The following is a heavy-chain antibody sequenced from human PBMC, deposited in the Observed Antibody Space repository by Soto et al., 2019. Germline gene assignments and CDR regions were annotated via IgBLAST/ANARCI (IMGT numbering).Heavy chain of an antibody. CDR2: IGVAGDT. V-gene: IGHV3-13*01. Sequence: EVQLVESGGGLVQPGGSLRLSCAASGFTFSSYDMHWVRQVAGKGLEWVSAIGVAGDTYYPDSVKGRFTISRENAKNSLYLQMNSLRAEDTAVYYCASGGWGSSWYEGGSRINYGGQGTLVTVSS. CDR3: ASGGWGSSWYEGGSRINY. J-gene: IGHJ4*02. CDR1: GFTFSSYD. D-gene: IGHD6-13*01.